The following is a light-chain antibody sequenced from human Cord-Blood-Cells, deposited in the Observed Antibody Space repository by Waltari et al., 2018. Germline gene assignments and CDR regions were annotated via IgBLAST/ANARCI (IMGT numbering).Light chain of an antibody. CDR1: QSISSW. Sequence: VGDRVTITCRASQSISSWLAWYQQKPGKAPKLLIYDASSLESGVPSRFSGSGSGTEFTLTISSLQPDDFATYYCQQYNSYSYTFGQGTKLEIK. CDR3: QQYNSYSYT. CDR2: DAS. V-gene: IGKV1-5*01. J-gene: IGKJ2*01.